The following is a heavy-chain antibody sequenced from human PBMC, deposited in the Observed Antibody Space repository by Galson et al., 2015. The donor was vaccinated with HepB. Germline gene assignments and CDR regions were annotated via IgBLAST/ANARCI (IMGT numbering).Heavy chain of an antibody. CDR1: GFPFRDYA. CDR2: IRSKVYGGTA. Sequence: SLRLSCATSGFPFRDYAMSWFRQAPGKGLEWVGFIRSKVYGGTAEDAASVKGRFSISRDDSRGIAYLRMSSLKTEDTAVYYCSRERDCSGTSCHDYWGQGTLVIVSS. CDR3: SRERDCSGTSCHDY. D-gene: IGHD2-2*01. V-gene: IGHV3-49*03. J-gene: IGHJ4*02.